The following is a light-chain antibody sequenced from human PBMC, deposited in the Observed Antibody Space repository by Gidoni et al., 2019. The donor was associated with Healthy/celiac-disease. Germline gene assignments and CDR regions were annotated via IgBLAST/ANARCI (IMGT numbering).Light chain of an antibody. J-gene: IGLJ3*02. CDR3: SSYTSSSTLV. Sequence: QSALTHPPSVSGSPGQSVTISCTGTSRDVGSYNRVSWYPQPPGTAPKLMIYEVSNRPSGVPDRFSGSKSGNTASLTISGLQAEDEADYYCSSYTSSSTLVFGGGTKLTVL. V-gene: IGLV2-18*02. CDR1: SRDVGSYNR. CDR2: EVS.